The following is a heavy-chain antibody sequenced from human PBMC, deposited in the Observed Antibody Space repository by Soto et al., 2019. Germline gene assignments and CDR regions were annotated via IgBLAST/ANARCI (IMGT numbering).Heavy chain of an antibody. D-gene: IGHD2-15*01. Sequence: QVQLVQSGAEVKKPGASVKVSCKASGYTFTSYYMHWVRQAPGQGLEWMGIINPSGGSTSYAQKYQCRVTMTRDTSTSTVYIELSSLRSEDTAVYYCARDPSLCSGGSCYLRAYYFDYWGQGTLVTVSS. CDR3: ARDPSLCSGGSCYLRAYYFDY. J-gene: IGHJ4*02. CDR1: GYTFTSYY. V-gene: IGHV1-46*01. CDR2: INPSGGST.